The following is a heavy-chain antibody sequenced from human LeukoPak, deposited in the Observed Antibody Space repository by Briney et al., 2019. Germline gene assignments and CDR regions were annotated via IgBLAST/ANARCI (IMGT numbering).Heavy chain of an antibody. J-gene: IGHJ5*02. CDR1: GGSFSGYY. CDR3: ARGPYSSSLNWFDP. D-gene: IGHD6-13*01. CDR2: INHSGST. V-gene: IGHV4-34*01. Sequence: PSETLSLTCAVYGGSFSGYYWSWIRQPPGKGLEWIGEINHSGSTNYNPSLKSRVTISVDTSKNQFSLKLSSVTAADTAVYYCARGPYSSSLNWFDPWGQGTLVTVSS.